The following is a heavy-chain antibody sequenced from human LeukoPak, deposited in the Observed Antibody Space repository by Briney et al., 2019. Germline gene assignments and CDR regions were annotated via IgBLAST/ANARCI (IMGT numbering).Heavy chain of an antibody. V-gene: IGHV4-59*01. J-gene: IGHJ6*03. Sequence: SETLSLTCTVSGGSINTYYWSWIRQPPGKGLEWIGYIYYSGSTNYNPSLKSRVTISVDTSKNQFSLKLSSATAADTAVYYCARGQRSDAGWGLYYYYCYIDVWGKGTTVTVSS. D-gene: IGHD3-10*01. CDR1: GGSINTYY. CDR3: ARGQRSDAGWGLYYYYCYIDV. CDR2: IYYSGST.